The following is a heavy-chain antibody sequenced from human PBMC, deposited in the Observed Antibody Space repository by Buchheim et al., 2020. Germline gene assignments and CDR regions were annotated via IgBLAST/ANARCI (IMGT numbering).Heavy chain of an antibody. CDR3: AKVFYSDTWYGEDS. CDR2: VSGSGRPGGVST. J-gene: IGHJ4*02. CDR1: GFSFIDYG. V-gene: IGHV3-23*04. Sequence: VQLVESGGGLVQPGGSLRLSCAASGFSFIDYGMTWVRQAPGKGLEWVSSVSGSGRPGGVSTFYADSVKGRFTISKDYSKNTLYLQMNSLRVEDTAIYYCAKVFYSDTWYGEDSWGQGTL. D-gene: IGHD3-10*01.